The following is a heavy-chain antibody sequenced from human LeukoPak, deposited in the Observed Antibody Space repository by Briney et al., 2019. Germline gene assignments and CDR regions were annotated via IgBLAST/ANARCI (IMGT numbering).Heavy chain of an antibody. V-gene: IGHV1-2*02. CDR3: ARDVRDDILTGSYYYYMDV. Sequence: ASVKVSCKASGYTFTGYYMHWVRQAPGQGLEWMGWINPNSGGTNYAQKFQGRVTMTRDTSISTAYMELSRLRSDDTAVYYCARDVRDDILTGSYYYYMDVWGKGTTVTISS. D-gene: IGHD3-9*01. J-gene: IGHJ6*03. CDR1: GYTFTGYY. CDR2: INPNSGGT.